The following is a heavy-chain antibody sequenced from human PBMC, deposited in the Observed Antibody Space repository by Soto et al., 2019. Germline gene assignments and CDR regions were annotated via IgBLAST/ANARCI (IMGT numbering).Heavy chain of an antibody. CDR3: AKDHPDSSSWFFGC. J-gene: IGHJ4*02. CDR2: ISGSGGST. D-gene: IGHD6-13*01. Sequence: XXSLRLTCAASEFTFSSYAMSWVRQAPGKGLEWVSTISGSGGSTNYADSVKGRFTISRDNSKNTLYLQMTIMRDEDTAVYYCAKDHPDSSSWFFGCWGQGTLVTVSS. V-gene: IGHV3-23*01. CDR1: EFTFSSYA.